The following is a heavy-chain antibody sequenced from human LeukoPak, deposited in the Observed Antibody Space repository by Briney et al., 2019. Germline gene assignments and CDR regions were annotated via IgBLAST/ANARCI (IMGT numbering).Heavy chain of an antibody. Sequence: NPGGSLRLSCAASGFTFSSYSMNWVRQAPGKGLEWVSSISSSSSYIYYADSVKGRFTISRDNAKNSLYLQMNSLRAEDTAVYYCARAAPTLDGGFDPWDQGTLVTVSS. CDR2: ISSSSSYI. D-gene: IGHD2/OR15-2a*01. J-gene: IGHJ5*02. CDR1: GFTFSSYS. CDR3: ARAAPTLDGGFDP. V-gene: IGHV3-21*01.